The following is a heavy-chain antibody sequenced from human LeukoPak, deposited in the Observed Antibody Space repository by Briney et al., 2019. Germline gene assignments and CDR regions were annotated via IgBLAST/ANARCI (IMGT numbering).Heavy chain of an antibody. Sequence: GASVKVSCKASGYTFTSYDISWVRQAPGQGLEWMGWISAYNGNTNYAQKVQGRVTMTTDTSTSTTYMELRSLRSDDTAVYYCARDLNARAVAGTTDWFDPWGQGTLVIVSS. D-gene: IGHD6-19*01. J-gene: IGHJ5*02. CDR1: GYTFTSYD. CDR2: ISAYNGNT. V-gene: IGHV1-18*01. CDR3: ARDLNARAVAGTTDWFDP.